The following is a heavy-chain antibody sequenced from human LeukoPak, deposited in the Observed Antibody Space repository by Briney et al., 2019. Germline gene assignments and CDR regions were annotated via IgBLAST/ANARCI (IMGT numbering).Heavy chain of an antibody. CDR3: ARSGSCSGGSCYRNYYYYMDV. Sequence: KPSETLSLTCAVYGGSFSGYYWSWIRQPPGKGLEWIGEINHSGSTNYNPSLKSRVTISVDTPKTQFSLKLSSVTAADTAVYYCARSGSCSGGSCYRNYYYYMDVWGKGTTVTVSS. J-gene: IGHJ6*03. CDR1: GGSFSGYY. V-gene: IGHV4-34*01. D-gene: IGHD2-15*01. CDR2: INHSGST.